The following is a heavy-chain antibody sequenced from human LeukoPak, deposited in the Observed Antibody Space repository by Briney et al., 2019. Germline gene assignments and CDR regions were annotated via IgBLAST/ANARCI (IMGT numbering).Heavy chain of an antibody. J-gene: IGHJ6*03. CDR2: IIPIFGTA. V-gene: IGHV1-69*13. CDR1: GGTFSSYA. Sequence: SVKVSCKASGGTFSSYAISWVRQAPGQGLEWMGGIIPIFGTANYAQKFQGRVTITADESTSTAYMELRSLRSDDTAVYYCARDGDYYGSGSPMNRDYYYYYYMDVWGKGTTVTVSS. CDR3: ARDGDYYGSGSPMNRDYYYYYYMDV. D-gene: IGHD3-10*01.